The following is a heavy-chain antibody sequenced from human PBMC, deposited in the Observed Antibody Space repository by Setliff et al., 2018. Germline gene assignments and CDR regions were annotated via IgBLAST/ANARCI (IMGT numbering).Heavy chain of an antibody. D-gene: IGHD3-22*01. CDR2: VNPSGGHP. V-gene: IGHV1-46*01. CDR3: ARRVSYDSSGYPLGY. Sequence: ASVKVSCKASGGSFTSNSITWVRQAPGQGLEWLGMVNPSGGHPVYAQKFQGRVTMTSDTSTNTVYRDLSSLTSEDTAVYFCARRVSYDSSGYPLGYWGQGTLVTVSS. J-gene: IGHJ4*02. CDR1: GGSFTSNS.